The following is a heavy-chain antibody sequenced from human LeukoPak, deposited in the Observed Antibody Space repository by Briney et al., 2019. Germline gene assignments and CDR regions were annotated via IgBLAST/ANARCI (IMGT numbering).Heavy chain of an antibody. CDR1: GGTFSSYA. V-gene: IGHV1-69*06. Sequence: GSSVKVSCKASGGTFSSYAISWVRQAPGQGLEWMGGIIPIFGTANYAQKFQGRVTITADKSTSTAYMELSSLRSEDTAVYYCASGQQLNSHFLNLHFDYWGQGTLVTVSS. CDR3: ASGQQLNSHFLNLHFDY. J-gene: IGHJ4*02. D-gene: IGHD6-13*01. CDR2: IIPIFGTA.